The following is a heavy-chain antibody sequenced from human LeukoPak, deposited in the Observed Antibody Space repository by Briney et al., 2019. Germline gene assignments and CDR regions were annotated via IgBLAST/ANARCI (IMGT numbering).Heavy chain of an antibody. J-gene: IGHJ3*02. CDR3: ARAREAAAGPDAFDI. Sequence: GGSLRLSCAVSGFTFSSYSMNWVRQAPGKGLEWVSSISSSTRYIYYTDSVKGRVTISRDNAKNSLYLQMNSLRAEDTAVYYCARAREAAAGPDAFDIWGQGTMVTVSS. V-gene: IGHV3-21*01. D-gene: IGHD6-13*01. CDR2: ISSSTRYI. CDR1: GFTFSSYS.